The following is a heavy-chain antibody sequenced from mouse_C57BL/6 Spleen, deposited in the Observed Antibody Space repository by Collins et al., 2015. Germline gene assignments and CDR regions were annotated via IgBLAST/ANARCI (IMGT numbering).Heavy chain of an antibody. CDR3: AVYDGYYDWYFDV. Sequence: QVQLQQPGAELVKPGASVKLSCKASGYTFTSYWMHWVKQRPGRGLEWIGRIDPSSGGTKYNEKFKSKATLTVDKPSSTAYMQLSSLTSEDSAVYYCAVYDGYYDWYFDVWGTGTTVTVSS. V-gene: IGHV1-72*01. J-gene: IGHJ1*03. D-gene: IGHD2-3*01. CDR2: IDPSSGGT. CDR1: GYTFTSYW.